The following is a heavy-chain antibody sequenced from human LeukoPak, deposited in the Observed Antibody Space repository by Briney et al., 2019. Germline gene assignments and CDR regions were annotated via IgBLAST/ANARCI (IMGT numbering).Heavy chain of an antibody. Sequence: GGSLRLSCAASGFSFSSYSMNWVRQAPGRGLEWVSYITSSSSTIYYAVSVKGRFTISRDNAKNSLYLQMNSLRAEDTAVYYCARISYGHYNYYMDVWGKGTTVTVSS. CDR1: GFSFSSYS. V-gene: IGHV3-48*01. CDR2: ITSSSSTI. J-gene: IGHJ6*03. D-gene: IGHD4-17*01. CDR3: ARISYGHYNYYMDV.